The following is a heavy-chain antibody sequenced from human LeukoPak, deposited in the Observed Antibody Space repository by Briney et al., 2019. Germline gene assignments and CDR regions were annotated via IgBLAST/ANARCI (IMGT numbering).Heavy chain of an antibody. Sequence: PGGSLRLSCAASGFTFSSYGMSWVRQAPGKGLEWVSSISGSGGRTYYADSVKGRFTFSRDNSKNTLYLQMNNLRAEDTAVYYCAKDRGCSSTSCYAGQFDYWGQGTLVTVSS. V-gene: IGHV3-23*01. D-gene: IGHD2-2*01. J-gene: IGHJ4*02. CDR1: GFTFSSYG. CDR2: ISGSGGRT. CDR3: AKDRGCSSTSCYAGQFDY.